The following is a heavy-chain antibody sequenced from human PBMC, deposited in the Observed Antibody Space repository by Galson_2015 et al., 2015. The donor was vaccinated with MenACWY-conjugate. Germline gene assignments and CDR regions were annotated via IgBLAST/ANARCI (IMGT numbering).Heavy chain of an antibody. J-gene: IGHJ4*01. V-gene: IGHV3-49*03. Sequence: SLRLSCAASGFTFGDYLMSWFRQAPGKGLEWVAFIRSKAYGGTPEYAASVKGRFIVSRDDSKSIAYLQMSSLKTEDTAVYYCTRADHRYSSRTNCPFDYWGQGTLVTVSS. CDR3: TRADHRYSSRTNCPFDY. D-gene: IGHD2-2*01. CDR2: IRSKAYGGTP. CDR1: GFTFGDYL.